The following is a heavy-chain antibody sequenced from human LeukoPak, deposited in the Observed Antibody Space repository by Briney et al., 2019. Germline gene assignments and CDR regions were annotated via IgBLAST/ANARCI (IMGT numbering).Heavy chain of an antibody. Sequence: ASVKVSCKASGYTFTSYGISRVRQAPGQGLEWMGWISAYNGNTNYAQKLQGRVTMTTDTSTSTAYMELRSLRSDDTAVYYCAREMGYGSGSYYNKFDYWGQGTLVTVSS. D-gene: IGHD3-10*01. CDR1: GYTFTSYG. V-gene: IGHV1-18*04. J-gene: IGHJ4*02. CDR3: AREMGYGSGSYYNKFDY. CDR2: ISAYNGNT.